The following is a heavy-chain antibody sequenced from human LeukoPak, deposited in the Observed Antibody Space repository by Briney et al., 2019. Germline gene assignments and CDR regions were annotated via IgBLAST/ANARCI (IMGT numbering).Heavy chain of an antibody. J-gene: IGHJ4*02. CDR2: INHSGST. Sequence: SETLSLTCAVYGGSFSGYYWSWIRQPPGKGLEWIGEINHSGSTNYNPSLKSRVTISVDTSKNQFSLKLSSVTAADTAVYYCARVGLGDTAMVHIDYWGQGTLVTVPS. D-gene: IGHD5-18*01. CDR1: GGSFSGYY. V-gene: IGHV4-34*01. CDR3: ARVGLGDTAMVHIDY.